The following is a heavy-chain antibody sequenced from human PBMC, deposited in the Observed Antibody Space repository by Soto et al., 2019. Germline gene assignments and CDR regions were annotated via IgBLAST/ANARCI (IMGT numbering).Heavy chain of an antibody. Sequence: QVQLVQSGAEVKKPGASVKVSCKASGYTFTSYGISWVRQAPGQGLEWMGWISAYNGNTNYLQKLQGRATMTTDTSTSTAQRELRSRRSDDTAVYSCARQYSSGWSMDVWGQGTTVTVSS. J-gene: IGHJ6*02. V-gene: IGHV1-18*01. CDR3: ARQYSSGWSMDV. CDR1: GYTFTSYG. CDR2: ISAYNGNT. D-gene: IGHD6-19*01.